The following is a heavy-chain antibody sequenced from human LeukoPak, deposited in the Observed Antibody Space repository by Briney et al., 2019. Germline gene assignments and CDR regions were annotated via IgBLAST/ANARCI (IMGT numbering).Heavy chain of an antibody. CDR2: IYHSGST. Sequence: PSETQSLTCTVSGGSISSGGYYWSWIRQPPGKGLEWIGYIYHSGSTYYNPSLKSRVTISVDRSKNQFSLKLSSVTAADTAVYYCASITIFGVVTDEADVWGQGTLVTVSS. J-gene: IGHJ4*02. V-gene: IGHV4-30-2*01. CDR3: ASITIFGVVTDEADV. D-gene: IGHD3-3*01. CDR1: GGSISSGGYY.